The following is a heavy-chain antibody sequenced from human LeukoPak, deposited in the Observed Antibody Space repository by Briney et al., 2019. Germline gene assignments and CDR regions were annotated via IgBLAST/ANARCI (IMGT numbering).Heavy chain of an antibody. CDR2: IYPGDSDT. D-gene: IGHD3-10*01. V-gene: IGHV5-51*01. Sequence: GASLQISCKGSGSIFTSYWIGWVRQLPGKGLEWMGIIYPGDSDTRYSPSFQGQVTISADKSISTAYLQWSSLKASDTAMYYCARPNGDKGDSWGQGTLVTVSS. CDR3: ARPNGDKGDS. CDR1: GSIFTSYW. J-gene: IGHJ4*02.